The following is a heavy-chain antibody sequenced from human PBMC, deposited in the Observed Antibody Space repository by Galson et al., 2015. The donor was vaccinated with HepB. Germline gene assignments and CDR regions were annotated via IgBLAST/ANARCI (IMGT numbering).Heavy chain of an antibody. CDR2: ISGSGGST. D-gene: IGHD2-2*01. CDR3: AKDPDPIVVVPAATFDY. CDR1: GFTFSSYA. J-gene: IGHJ4*02. V-gene: IGHV3-23*01. Sequence: SLRLSCAASGFTFSSYAMSWVRQAPGKGLEWVSAISGSGGSTYYADSVKGRFTISRDNSKNTLYLQMNSLRAEDTAVYYCAKDPDPIVVVPAATFDYWGQGTLVTVSS.